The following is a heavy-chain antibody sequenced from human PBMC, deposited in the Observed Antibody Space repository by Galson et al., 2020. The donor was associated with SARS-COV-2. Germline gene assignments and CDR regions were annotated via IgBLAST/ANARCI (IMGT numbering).Heavy chain of an antibody. CDR2: ISANTGGT. CDR3: VRASHYDSSGYTLNY. V-gene: IGHV1-2*02. J-gene: IGHJ4*02. Sequence: ASVKVSCKASGYTFTGYYIHWVRQAPGQGLEWMGWISANTGGTNYAQKFQGRVTMTRDTSISTAYMEVNSLRSDDTAVFYCVRASHYDSSGYTLNYWGQGTLVTVSS. CDR1: GYTFTGYY. D-gene: IGHD3-22*01.